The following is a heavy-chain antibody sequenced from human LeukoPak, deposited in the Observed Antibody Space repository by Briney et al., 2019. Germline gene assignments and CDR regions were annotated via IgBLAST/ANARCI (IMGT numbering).Heavy chain of an antibody. CDR3: SRLGPGR. Sequence: GGSLRLSCAASGFIFNDAWMTWFRQAPGEGLEWCGHIKSNSDGGTTDYAAAVKGRFIVSRDDSRNTLYLQMNSLKTDDTAMYYCSRLGPGRWGQGTLVTVSS. D-gene: IGHD3-10*01. V-gene: IGHV3-15*01. J-gene: IGHJ4*02. CDR1: GFIFNDAW. CDR2: IKSNSDGGTT.